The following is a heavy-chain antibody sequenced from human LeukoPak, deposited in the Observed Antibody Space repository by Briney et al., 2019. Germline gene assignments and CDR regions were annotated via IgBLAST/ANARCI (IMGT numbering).Heavy chain of an antibody. CDR1: GFTFTNYW. D-gene: IGHD3-3*01. V-gene: IGHV3-7*01. Sequence: PRGSLRLSCAASGFTFTNYWMSWVRQAPGKGLELVANIKQDRGEKYYVDSVKGRFTISRDKDKNSMYLQMNNLRAEDPAVYYCARLREIPGFGVVTKSTSYFDYWGQGTLVTVSS. CDR3: ARLREIPGFGVVTKSTSYFDY. J-gene: IGHJ4*02. CDR2: IKQDRGEK.